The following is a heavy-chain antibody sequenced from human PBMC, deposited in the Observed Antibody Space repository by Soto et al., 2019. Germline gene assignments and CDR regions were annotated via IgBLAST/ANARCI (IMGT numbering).Heavy chain of an antibody. CDR2: TYYRSKWYN. V-gene: IGHV6-1*01. CDR3: ARDPTPAMVYAIYGMDV. J-gene: IGHJ6*02. D-gene: IGHD2-8*01. CDR1: GDSVSSNSAA. Sequence: QVQLQQSGPGLVKPSQTLSLTCAISGDSVSSNSAAWNWIRQSPSRGLEWLGRTYYRSKWYNDYAVSVKSRITINPATSKNQFSLQLNSVTPEDTAVYYCARDPTPAMVYAIYGMDVWGQGTTVTVSS.